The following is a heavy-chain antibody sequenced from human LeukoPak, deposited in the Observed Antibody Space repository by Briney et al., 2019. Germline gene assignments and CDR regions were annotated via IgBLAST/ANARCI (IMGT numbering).Heavy chain of an antibody. CDR1: GFTFSSYA. J-gene: IGHJ4*02. CDR2: ISHDGSNK. D-gene: IGHD3-16*02. Sequence: PGRSLRLSCAASGFTFSSYAMHWVRQAPGKGLEWVAVISHDGSNKYYADSVKGRFTISRDNSKNTLYLQMNSLRAEDTAVYYCARDDAPNMITFGGVIGLFDYWGQGTLVTVSS. CDR3: ARDDAPNMITFGGVIGLFDY. V-gene: IGHV3-30*04.